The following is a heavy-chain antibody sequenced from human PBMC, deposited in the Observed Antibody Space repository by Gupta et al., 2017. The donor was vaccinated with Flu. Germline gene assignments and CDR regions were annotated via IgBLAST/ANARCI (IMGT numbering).Heavy chain of an antibody. Sequence: EVQLVESGGGLVKPGGSLRLSCAASGFTFSSYSMNWVRQAPGKGLEWVSSISSSSSYIYYADSVKGRFTISRDNAKNSLYLQMNSLRAEDTAVYYCARAFGISTNYYMDVWGKGTTVTVSS. CDR2: ISSSSSYI. CDR3: ARAFGISTNYYMDV. V-gene: IGHV3-21*01. D-gene: IGHD1-20*01. CDR1: GFTFSSYS. J-gene: IGHJ6*03.